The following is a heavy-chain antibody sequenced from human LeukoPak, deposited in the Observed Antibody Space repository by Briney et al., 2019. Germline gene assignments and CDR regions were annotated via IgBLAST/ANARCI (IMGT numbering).Heavy chain of an antibody. CDR3: AKDRIAAAGFDY. CDR2: ISYDGSNK. CDR1: RFTFSSYG. D-gene: IGHD6-13*01. V-gene: IGHV3-30*18. J-gene: IGHJ4*02. Sequence: PGRSLRLSCAASRFTFSSYGMHWVRQAPGKGLEWVAIISYDGSNKYYADSVKGRFTISRDNSKNTLYLQMNSLRAEDTAVYYCAKDRIAAAGFDYWGQGTLVTVSS.